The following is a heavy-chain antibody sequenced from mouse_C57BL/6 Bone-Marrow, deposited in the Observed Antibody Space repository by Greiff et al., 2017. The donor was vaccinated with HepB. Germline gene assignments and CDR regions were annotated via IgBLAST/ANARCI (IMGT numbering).Heavy chain of an antibody. Sequence: EVKLMESEGGLVQPGSSMKLSCTASGFTFSDYYMAWVRQVPEKGLEWVANINYDGSSTYYLDSLKSRFIISRDNEKNILYLQMSSLKSEDTATYYCARDDAWFAYWGQGTLVTVSA. CDR3: ARDDAWFAY. CDR1: GFTFSDYY. D-gene: IGHD2-3*01. J-gene: IGHJ3*01. V-gene: IGHV5-16*01. CDR2: INYDGSST.